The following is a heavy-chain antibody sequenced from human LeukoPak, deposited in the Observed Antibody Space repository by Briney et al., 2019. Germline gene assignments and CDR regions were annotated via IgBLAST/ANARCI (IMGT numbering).Heavy chain of an antibody. CDR3: ARDSNRRDYYDSSGYYGMDY. Sequence: PGGSLRLSCAASGFTFSSYSMTWVRQAPGKGLEWVSSISSSSSYIYYADSVKGRFTISRDNAKNSLYLQMNSLRAEDTAVYYCARDSNRRDYYDSSGYYGMDYWGQGTLVTVSS. CDR1: GFTFSSYS. V-gene: IGHV3-21*01. J-gene: IGHJ4*02. D-gene: IGHD3-22*01. CDR2: ISSSSSYI.